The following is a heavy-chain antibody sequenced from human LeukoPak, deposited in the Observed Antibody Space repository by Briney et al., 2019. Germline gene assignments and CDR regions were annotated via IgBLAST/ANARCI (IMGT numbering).Heavy chain of an antibody. Sequence: GGSLRLSCAASGFTFDDYAMHWVRQAPGKGLEWVSLIGGDGGHTYYADSEKGRFTISRDNRRNSLFLQMNSLGPEDTALYYCAKDTLYSSSSLDYWGQGTLVTVSS. V-gene: IGHV3-43*02. J-gene: IGHJ4*02. CDR3: AKDTLYSSSSLDY. CDR2: IGGDGGHT. CDR1: GFTFDDYA. D-gene: IGHD6-6*01.